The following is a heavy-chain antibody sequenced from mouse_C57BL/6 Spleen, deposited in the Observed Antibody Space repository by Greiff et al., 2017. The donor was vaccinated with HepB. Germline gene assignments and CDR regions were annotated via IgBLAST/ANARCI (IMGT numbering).Heavy chain of an antibody. Sequence: QVTLKESGPGILQSSQTLSLTCSFSGFSLSTSGMGVSWIRQPSGKGLEWLAHIYWDDDKRYNPSLKSRLTISKDTSRNQVFLKITRVDTADTATYYCARRDGYGLYWYFDVWGTGTTVTVSS. V-gene: IGHV8-12*01. CDR1: GFSLSTSGMG. D-gene: IGHD2-2*01. J-gene: IGHJ1*03. CDR3: ARRDGYGLYWYFDV. CDR2: IYWDDDK.